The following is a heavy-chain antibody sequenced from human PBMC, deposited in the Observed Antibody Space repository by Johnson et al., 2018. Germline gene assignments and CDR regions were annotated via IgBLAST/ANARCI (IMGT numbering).Heavy chain of an antibody. CDR1: GFTFSSYA. V-gene: IGHV3-30-3*01. CDR3: ARGTHYYDSSGYPVGAFDI. Sequence: QVQLVESGGGVVQPGRSLRLSCAASGFTFSSYAMHWVRQAPGKGLEWVAVISYDGSNKYYADSVKGRFTFARDNSKNTLYLQMNSLRAEDTAVYYCARGTHYYDSSGYPVGAFDIWGQGTMVTVSS. CDR2: ISYDGSNK. J-gene: IGHJ3*02. D-gene: IGHD3-22*01.